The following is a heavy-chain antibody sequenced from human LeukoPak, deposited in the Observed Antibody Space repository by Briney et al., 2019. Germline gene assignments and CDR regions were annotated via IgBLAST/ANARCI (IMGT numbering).Heavy chain of an antibody. CDR2: ISAYNGNT. CDR3: ARDDYGDPRGGPNDY. J-gene: IGHJ4*02. V-gene: IGHV1-18*04. CDR1: GYTFTSYG. D-gene: IGHD4-17*01. Sequence: ASVKVSCKASGYTFTSYGISWVRQAPGQGLEWMGWISAYNGNTNYAQKLQGRVNMTTDTSTSTAYMELRSLRSDDTAVYYCARDDYGDPRGGPNDYWGQGTLVTVSS.